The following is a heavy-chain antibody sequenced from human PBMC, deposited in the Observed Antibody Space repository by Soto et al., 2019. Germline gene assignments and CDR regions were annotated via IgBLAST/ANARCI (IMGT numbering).Heavy chain of an antibody. CDR3: ARDHGDSSGYNANDY. Sequence: QVQLVESGGGVAQPGRSLRLSCAASGFTFSSYAMHWVRQAPGKGLEWVAVISYDGSNKYYADSVKGRFTISRDNSKKSLYLQMNSLRAEDTAVYYCARDHGDSSGYNANDYWGQGTLVTVSS. V-gene: IGHV3-30-3*01. CDR1: GFTFSSYA. D-gene: IGHD3-22*01. CDR2: ISYDGSNK. J-gene: IGHJ4*02.